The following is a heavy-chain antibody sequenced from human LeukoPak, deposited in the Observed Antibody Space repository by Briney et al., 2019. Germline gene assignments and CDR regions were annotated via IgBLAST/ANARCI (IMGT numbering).Heavy chain of an antibody. CDR1: GGSISSGDYY. CDR2: IYYSGST. CDR3: ARVALELLPNWFDP. V-gene: IGHV4-30-4*01. D-gene: IGHD1-26*01. Sequence: PSQTLSLTCTVSGGSISSGDYYWSWIRQPPGRGLGWIVYIYYSGSTYYNPSLKSRVTISVDTSKNQFSLKLSSVTAADTAVYYCARVALELLPNWFDPRGQGTLVTVSS. J-gene: IGHJ5*02.